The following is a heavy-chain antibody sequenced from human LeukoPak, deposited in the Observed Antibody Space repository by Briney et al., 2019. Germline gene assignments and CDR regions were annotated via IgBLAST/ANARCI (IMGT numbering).Heavy chain of an antibody. CDR3: ARGTQGNTIFGPYYYYMDV. V-gene: IGHV1-69*05. D-gene: IGHD3-3*01. CDR1: GGTFSSYA. CDR2: IIPIFGTA. J-gene: IGHJ6*03. Sequence: GASVKVSCKASGGTFSSYAISWVRQAPGQGLEWMGGIIPIFGTANYAQKFQGRVTITTDESTSTAYMELISLRSEDTAVYYCARGTQGNTIFGPYYYYMDVWGKGTTVTVSS.